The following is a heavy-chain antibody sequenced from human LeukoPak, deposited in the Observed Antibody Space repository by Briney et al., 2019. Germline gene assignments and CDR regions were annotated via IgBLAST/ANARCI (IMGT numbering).Heavy chain of an antibody. CDR2: ISSSSSYI. CDR1: GFTFSSYS. Sequence: GGSLRLSCAASGFTFSSYSMNWVRQAPGKGLEWVSSISSSSSYIYYAGSVKGRFTISRDNAKNSLYLQMNSLRAEDTAVYYCARGYGSGSYYNGLGYFDYWGQGTLVTVSS. CDR3: ARGYGSGSYYNGLGYFDY. V-gene: IGHV3-21*01. J-gene: IGHJ4*02. D-gene: IGHD3-10*01.